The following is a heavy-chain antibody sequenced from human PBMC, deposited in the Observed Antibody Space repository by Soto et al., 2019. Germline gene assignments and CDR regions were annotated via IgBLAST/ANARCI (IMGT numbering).Heavy chain of an antibody. CDR1: GFSLSTSGVA. CDR3: AHRLAMAGSWFFDF. J-gene: IGHJ4*02. V-gene: IGHV2-5*02. D-gene: IGHD6-19*01. CDR2: IYWDGDN. Sequence: QITLKESGPPLVKPTQTLTLTCTFSGFSLSTSGVAVGWIRQPPGKALEWLALIYWDGDNRYSPSLKYRLSITKDTSKNQVVLTMTNMDPVDTATYYCAHRLAMAGSWFFDFWGQGTLVTVSS.